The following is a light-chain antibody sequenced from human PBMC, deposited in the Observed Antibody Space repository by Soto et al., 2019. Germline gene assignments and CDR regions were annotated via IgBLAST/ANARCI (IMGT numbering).Light chain of an antibody. CDR3: QQTYNMPPT. CDR1: QTISSY. CDR2: AAS. V-gene: IGKV1-39*01. J-gene: IGKJ3*01. Sequence: DIQMTQSPSSLSASVGDRVTITCRASQTISSYLNWYQQKPGKAPKLLIYAASSLQSGVPSRFSGIGSGTDFTLTISSLQPEDFATYFCQQTYNMPPTFGPGTKVEIK.